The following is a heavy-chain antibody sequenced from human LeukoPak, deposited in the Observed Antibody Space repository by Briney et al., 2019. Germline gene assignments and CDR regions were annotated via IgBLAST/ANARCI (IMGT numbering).Heavy chain of an antibody. CDR1: GGSISSYY. J-gene: IGHJ4*02. CDR2: IYYSGST. CDR3: ARGPGGYSYGYYFDY. Sequence: PSETLSLTCTVSGGSISSYYWSWIRQTPGKGMEWIGYIYYSGSTNYTPSLKSRVTISVDTSRNQFSLKLSSVTAADTAVYYCARGPGGYSYGYYFDYWGQGTLVTVSS. V-gene: IGHV4-59*08. D-gene: IGHD5-18*01.